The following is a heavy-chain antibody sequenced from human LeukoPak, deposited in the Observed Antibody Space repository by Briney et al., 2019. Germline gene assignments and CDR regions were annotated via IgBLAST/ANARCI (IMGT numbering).Heavy chain of an antibody. CDR3: ARAVGVVVPADY. CDR1: VYTFTGYY. Sequence: GASVKVSCTASVYTFTGYYMHWVRQAPGQGREWVGWINPNSGGTNYAQKCQGRVTMTRDTSISTAYMELSRLRSDDTAVYYCARAVGVVVPADYWGQGTLVTVSS. D-gene: IGHD2-2*01. J-gene: IGHJ4*02. CDR2: INPNSGGT. V-gene: IGHV1-2*02.